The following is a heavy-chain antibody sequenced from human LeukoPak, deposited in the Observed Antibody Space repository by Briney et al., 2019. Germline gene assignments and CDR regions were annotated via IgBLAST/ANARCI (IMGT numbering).Heavy chain of an antibody. CDR3: ARAYCGGDCCYYYYYGMDV. CDR2: ISSNGGST. D-gene: IGHD2-21*02. J-gene: IGHJ6*02. Sequence: GGSLRLSCAASGFTFSSYAMHWVRQAPGKGLEYVSAISSNGGSTYYANSVKGRFTISRDNSKNTLYLQMGSLRAEDMAVYYCARAYCGGDCCYYYYYGMDVWGQGTTVTVSS. CDR1: GFTFSSYA. V-gene: IGHV3-64*01.